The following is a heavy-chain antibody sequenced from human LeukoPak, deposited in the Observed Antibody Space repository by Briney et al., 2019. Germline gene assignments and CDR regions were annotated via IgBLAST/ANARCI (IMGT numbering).Heavy chain of an antibody. V-gene: IGHV4-38-2*02. D-gene: IGHD1-26*01. CDR2: FYHSGNT. J-gene: IGHJ4*02. Sequence: SETLSLTCTVPGYSISSGYYWGWIRQPPGKGLEWIGSFYHSGNTYYNPSLKSRVTTSVDTSKNQFSLKLSSVTAADTAVYYCARSSLVGATDFDYWGQGTLVTVSS. CDR1: GYSISSGYY. CDR3: ARSSLVGATDFDY.